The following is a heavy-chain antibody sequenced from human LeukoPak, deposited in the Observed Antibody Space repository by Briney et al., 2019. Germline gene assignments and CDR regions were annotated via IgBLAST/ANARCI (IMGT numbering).Heavy chain of an antibody. Sequence: PGGSLRLSCAASGFTFSSYSMNWVRQAPGKGLEWVGRIKSKTDGGTTDYAAPVKGRFTISRDDSKNTLYLQMNSLKTEDTAVYYCATDKQWLPIDYWGQGTLVTVSS. CDR2: IKSKTDGGTT. CDR1: GFTFSSYS. V-gene: IGHV3-15*01. CDR3: ATDKQWLPIDY. J-gene: IGHJ4*02. D-gene: IGHD6-19*01.